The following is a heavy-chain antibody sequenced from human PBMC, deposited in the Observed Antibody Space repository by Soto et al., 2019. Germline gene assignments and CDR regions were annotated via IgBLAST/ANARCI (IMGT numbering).Heavy chain of an antibody. Sequence: SGGSLRLSCAASGFTFSTFSMNWVRQAPGKGLEWLSYIGGSGGSISYADSVKGRFTISRDNGKNTLYLQMDSLRAEDTAVYYCRRDSGYCSGPPLKHSVDFWGHATLVTVSS. CDR3: RRDSGYCSGPPLKHSVDF. CDR2: IGGSGGSI. V-gene: IGHV3-48*01. CDR1: GFTFSTFS. J-gene: IGHJ4*01. D-gene: IGHD3-10*01.